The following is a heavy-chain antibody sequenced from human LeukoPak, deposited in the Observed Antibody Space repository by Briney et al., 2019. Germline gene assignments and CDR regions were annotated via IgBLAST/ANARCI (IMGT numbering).Heavy chain of an antibody. D-gene: IGHD3-9*01. CDR2: IYHSGST. CDR3: ASLPYYDILTGYYDFDY. J-gene: IGHJ4*02. CDR1: GGSISSSNW. V-gene: IGHV4-4*02. Sequence: SETLSLTCSVSGGSISSSNWWSWVRQPPGKGLEWIGEIYHSGSTNYIPSLKSRVTISVDTSKYQFSLRLSSMTAADTAVYYCASLPYYDILTGYYDFDYWGQGTLVTVSS.